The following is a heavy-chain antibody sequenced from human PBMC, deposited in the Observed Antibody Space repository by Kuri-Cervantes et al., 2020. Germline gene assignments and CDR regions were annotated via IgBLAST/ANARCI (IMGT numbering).Heavy chain of an antibody. CDR3: ELTDTAMIPAYFFDY. CDR2: INHSGSI. J-gene: IGHJ4*02. Sequence: SETLSLTCAVYGGSFSGYYWSWIRQPPGKGLEWIGEINHSGSINYNPSLKSRVTISVDTSKNQFSLKLSSVTAADTAVYYCELTDTAMIPAYFFDYWGQGTLVTVSS. V-gene: IGHV4-34*01. D-gene: IGHD5-18*01. CDR1: GGSFSGYY.